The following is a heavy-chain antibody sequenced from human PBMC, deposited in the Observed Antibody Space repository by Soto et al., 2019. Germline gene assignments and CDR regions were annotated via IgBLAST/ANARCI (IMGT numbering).Heavy chain of an antibody. V-gene: IGHV3-9*01. CDR1: GFTFDDYA. D-gene: IGHD3-22*01. J-gene: IGHJ4*02. CDR3: AKEIEGPMIVVVIDY. Sequence: EVQLVESGGGLVQPGRSLRLSCAASGFTFDDYAMHWVRQAPGKGLEWVSGISWNSGSLGYADSGKGRFTISRDNAKNSLDLQMNSLRAEDTAVYYCAKEIEGPMIVVVIDYWGQGTLVTVSS. CDR2: ISWNSGSL.